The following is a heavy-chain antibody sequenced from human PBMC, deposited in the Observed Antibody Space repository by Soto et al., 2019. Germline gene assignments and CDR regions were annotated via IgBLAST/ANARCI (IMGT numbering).Heavy chain of an antibody. Sequence: KASETLSLTCTVSGGSISSGGYYWSWIRQHPGKGLEWIGYIYYSGSTYYNPSLKSRVTISVDTSKNQFSLKLSSVTAADTAVYYCARENLGYCSGGSCRNFDYWGQGTLVTVSS. J-gene: IGHJ4*02. CDR1: GGSISSGGYY. D-gene: IGHD2-15*01. CDR3: ARENLGYCSGGSCRNFDY. CDR2: IYYSGST. V-gene: IGHV4-31*03.